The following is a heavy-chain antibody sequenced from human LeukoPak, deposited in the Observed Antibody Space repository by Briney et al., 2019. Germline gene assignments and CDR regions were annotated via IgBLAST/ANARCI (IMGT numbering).Heavy chain of an antibody. CDR1: GDSISTSSYY. D-gene: IGHD3-22*01. CDR3: ARSYYYDYRQIDY. J-gene: IGHJ4*02. CDR2: IYYSGST. V-gene: IGHV4-39*01. Sequence: SENLSLTCTVSGDSISTSSYYWGWIRQPPGKGLEWLGSIYYSGSTYYNPSLKSRVTISVDTSKNQFSLNLYSVTAADTAVFYCARSYYYDYRQIDYWGQGTLVTVSS.